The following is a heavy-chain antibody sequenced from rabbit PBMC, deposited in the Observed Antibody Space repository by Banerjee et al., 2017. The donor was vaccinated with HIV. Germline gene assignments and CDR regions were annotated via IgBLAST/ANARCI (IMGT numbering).Heavy chain of an antibody. J-gene: IGHJ4*01. Sequence: QEQLEESGGDLVKPGASLTLTCTASGFDLSSSYWICWVRQAPGKGLEWIACIDAGSSGKTYYASWAKGRFTISKTSSTTVTLQMTSLTAADTATYFCARWANLWGPGTLVTVS. CDR2: IDAGSSGKT. V-gene: IGHV1S45*01. CDR1: GFDLSSSYW. CDR3: ARWANL.